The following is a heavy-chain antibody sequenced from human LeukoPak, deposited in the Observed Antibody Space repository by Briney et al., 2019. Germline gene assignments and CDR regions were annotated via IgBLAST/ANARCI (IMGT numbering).Heavy chain of an antibody. V-gene: IGHV5-51*02. Sequence: GEVLKTFWRGLGNSFTSYWTGWVRPSPGEGVGGGGIIYPEGSDTRYSPSFQRQVTISAHKSISTAYLQWSSLKASDTAMYYCARFVSSGWPLDYWGQGTLVTVSS. CDR2: IYPEGSDT. J-gene: IGHJ4*02. CDR1: GNSFTSYW. CDR3: ARFVSSGWPLDY. D-gene: IGHD6-19*01.